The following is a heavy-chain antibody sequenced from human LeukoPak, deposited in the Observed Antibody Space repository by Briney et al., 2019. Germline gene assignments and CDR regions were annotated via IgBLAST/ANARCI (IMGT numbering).Heavy chain of an antibody. CDR1: GDSVSSNSAA. Sequence: SQTLSLTCAISGDSVSSNSAAWNWIRQSPSRGLEWLGRTYYRSKWYNDYAVSVKSRITINPDTSKNQVSLQLNSVTPEDTAVFYCARAEQYFHGSWWFRPWGQGTLVTVSS. CDR3: ARAEQYFHGSWWFRP. CDR2: TYYRSKWYN. D-gene: IGHD3-10*01. J-gene: IGHJ5*02. V-gene: IGHV6-1*01.